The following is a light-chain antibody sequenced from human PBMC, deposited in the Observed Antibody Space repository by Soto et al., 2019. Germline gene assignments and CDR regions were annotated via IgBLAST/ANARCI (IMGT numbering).Light chain of an antibody. J-gene: IGLJ3*02. CDR1: RCDIGGYNL. CDR2: AVN. CDR3: CAYSGGGTFVV. V-gene: IGLV2-23*02. Sequence: QSALSQPASVSGSPGQWVTISCTGTRCDIGGYNLVSWYHHHPGQAPKLVIYAVNKRPSVDSNRFSGSKSGNTAYLTIAGLQPEDEGEYYGCAYSGGGTFVVFGGGTMLTVL.